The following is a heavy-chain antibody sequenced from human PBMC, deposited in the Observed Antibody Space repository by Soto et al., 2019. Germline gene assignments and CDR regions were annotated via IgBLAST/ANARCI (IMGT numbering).Heavy chain of an antibody. D-gene: IGHD3-10*01. Sequence: EVQLLESGGGLVQPGGSLRLSCAASGFTFSSYAMSWVRQAPGKGLEWVSAISGSGGSTYYADSVKGRFTISRDNSKNTRILQKNSLRAEDTAVYYCATASGWFGGFDYWGQGTLVTVSS. CDR3: ATASGWFGGFDY. J-gene: IGHJ4*02. CDR2: ISGSGGST. V-gene: IGHV3-23*01. CDR1: GFTFSSYA.